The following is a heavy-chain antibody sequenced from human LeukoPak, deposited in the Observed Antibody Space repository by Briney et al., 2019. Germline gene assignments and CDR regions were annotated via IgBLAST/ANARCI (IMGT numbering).Heavy chain of an antibody. CDR2: IIPIFGTA. Sequence: SVKVSCKASGGTFSSYAISWVRQAPGQGLEWMGGIIPIFGTANYAQKFQGRVTITADESTSTAYMELSSLRSEDTAVYYCASYCSSTSCYDYYYYGMDVWGQGTTVTVSS. CDR3: ASYCSSTSCYDYYYYGMDV. J-gene: IGHJ6*02. D-gene: IGHD2-2*01. V-gene: IGHV1-69*13. CDR1: GGTFSSYA.